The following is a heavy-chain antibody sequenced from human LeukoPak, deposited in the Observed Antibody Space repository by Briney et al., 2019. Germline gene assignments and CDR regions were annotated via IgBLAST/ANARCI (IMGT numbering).Heavy chain of an antibody. Sequence: GGSLRLSCAVFGVTVSSNYMSWVRQAPGKGLEWVSVLYGGGTTYYADSVKGRFTISRDSSKNTLYLQMKSLRAEDTAVYYCASEGYHFGSGNYSSLGGQGTLVTVSS. CDR2: LYGGGTT. D-gene: IGHD3-10*01. CDR1: GVTVSSNY. CDR3: ASEGYHFGSGNYSSL. V-gene: IGHV3-53*01. J-gene: IGHJ4*02.